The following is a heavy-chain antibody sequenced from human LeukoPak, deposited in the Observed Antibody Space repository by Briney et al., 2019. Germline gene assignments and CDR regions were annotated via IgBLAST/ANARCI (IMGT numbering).Heavy chain of an antibody. CDR2: ISSFSGTI. D-gene: IGHD3-16*01. V-gene: IGHV3-48*01. J-gene: IGHJ4*02. CDR3: ARDQGGLGY. CDR1: GFTVSSNY. Sequence: QTGGSLRLSCAASGFTVSSNYMNWVRQAPGKGLEWVSYISSFSGTINYADSVKGRFTISRDNAKNSLYLQMNSLRAEDTAVYYCARDQGGLGYWGQGTLVTVSS.